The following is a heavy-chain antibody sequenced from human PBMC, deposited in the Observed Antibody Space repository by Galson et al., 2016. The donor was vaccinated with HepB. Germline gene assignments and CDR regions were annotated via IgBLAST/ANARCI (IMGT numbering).Heavy chain of an antibody. V-gene: IGHV3-21*01. Sequence: SLRLSCAASGFTFSSCSMHWVRQAPGKGLEWVSSISTSSSYIYYADSVKGRFTISRDNAKNSLYLQMNSLRAEDAAVAYCARELESTVGRGDFDHWGQGTLVTVSS. CDR1: GFTFSSCS. J-gene: IGHJ4*02. CDR2: ISTSSSYI. D-gene: IGHD6-13*01. CDR3: ARELESTVGRGDFDH.